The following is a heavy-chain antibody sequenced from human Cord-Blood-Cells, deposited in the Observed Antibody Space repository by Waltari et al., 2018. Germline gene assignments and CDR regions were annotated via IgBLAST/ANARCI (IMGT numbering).Heavy chain of an antibody. Sequence: QVQLVQSGAEVKKPGASVKVSCKASGYTFTSYGISWVRQAPGQGIEWMGWISAYNGNTNYAQKLQGRVTMTTDTSTSTAYMELRSLRSDDTAVYYCARVSSREDIVVVPAAIMPFDYWGQGTLVTVSS. CDR3: ARVSSREDIVVVPAAIMPFDY. CDR2: ISAYNGNT. V-gene: IGHV1-18*01. CDR1: GYTFTSYG. J-gene: IGHJ4*02. D-gene: IGHD2-2*02.